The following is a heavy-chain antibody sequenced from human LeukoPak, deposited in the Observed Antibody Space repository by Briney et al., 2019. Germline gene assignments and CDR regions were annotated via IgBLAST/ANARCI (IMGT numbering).Heavy chain of an antibody. Sequence: SVKVSCKASGGTXSSYAISWVRQAPGQGLEWMGRIITILGITNYAQKFQGRVTITADKSTSTAYMELSSLRSEDTAVYYCARDLHCSGGSCYGEGYYYFGMDVWGQGTTVTVSS. CDR2: IITILGIT. CDR1: GGTXSSYA. J-gene: IGHJ6*02. D-gene: IGHD2-15*01. V-gene: IGHV1-69*04. CDR3: ARDLHCSGGSCYGEGYYYFGMDV.